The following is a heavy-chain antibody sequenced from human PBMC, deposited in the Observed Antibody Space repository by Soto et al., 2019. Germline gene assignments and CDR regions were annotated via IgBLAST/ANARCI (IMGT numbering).Heavy chain of an antibody. J-gene: IGHJ4*02. D-gene: IGHD4-4*01. Sequence: GGSLRLSCAASGFTFSSYAMSWVRQAPGKGLEWVSVISGSGGNTYYADSVKGRFTISRDNSKNTLYLQMNSLRAEDTAVYYCATHLAVGNHDYWGQGTLVTVSS. CDR3: ATHLAVGNHDY. CDR2: ISGSGGNT. CDR1: GFTFSSYA. V-gene: IGHV3-23*01.